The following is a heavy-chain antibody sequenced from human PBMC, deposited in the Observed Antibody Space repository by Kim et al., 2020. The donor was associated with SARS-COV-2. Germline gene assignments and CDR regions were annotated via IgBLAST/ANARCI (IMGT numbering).Heavy chain of an antibody. J-gene: IGHJ3*02. Sequence: RVTISVDTSKNQFSLKLSSVTAADTAVYYCARHGGGTIFGVVIGENAFDIWGQGTMVTVSS. CDR3: ARHGGGTIFGVVIGENAFDI. D-gene: IGHD3-3*01. V-gene: IGHV4-59*08.